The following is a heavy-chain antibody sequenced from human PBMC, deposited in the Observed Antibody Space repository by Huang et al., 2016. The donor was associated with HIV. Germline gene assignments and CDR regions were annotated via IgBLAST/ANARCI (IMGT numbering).Heavy chain of an antibody. J-gene: IGHJ4*02. D-gene: IGHD3-10*01. Sequence: QVQLVESGGGVAQPGRSLRRSCTASGFSFRNYDVDWVRRVPGKGLGRVAVRSYDGNHQTYADSVKSRFTISRDNSKDTMYLQMNSLRPEDTAVYYCARVTTPTGGPVRGIIYPSANDFWGQGTLVTVSS. CDR3: ARVTTPTGGPVRGIIYPSANDF. CDR1: GFSFRNYD. V-gene: IGHV3-30*04. CDR2: RSYDGNHQ.